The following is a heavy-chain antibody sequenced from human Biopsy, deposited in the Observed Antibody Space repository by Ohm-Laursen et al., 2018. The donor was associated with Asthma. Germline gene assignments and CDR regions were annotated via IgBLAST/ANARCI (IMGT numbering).Heavy chain of an antibody. CDR3: ARGYSGSDRIVYYYSGLEV. J-gene: IGHJ6*02. CDR1: GYTFTSYY. Sequence: VASVKVSCKASGYTFTSYYIHWVRQAPGQGLEWVGIINPPTGDTSYAQKFLGRVTVTRDTSTSTVYMELSSLSSEVTAVYYCARGYSGSDRIVYYYSGLEVWGQGTTVTVSS. D-gene: IGHD5-12*01. V-gene: IGHV1-46*01. CDR2: INPPTGDT.